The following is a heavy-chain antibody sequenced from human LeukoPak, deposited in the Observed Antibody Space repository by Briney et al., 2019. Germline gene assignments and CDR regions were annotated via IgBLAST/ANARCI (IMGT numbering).Heavy chain of an antibody. CDR2: ISGSGGST. D-gene: IGHD3-10*01. CDR3: AKDPALLWFGESPFDY. J-gene: IGHJ4*02. V-gene: IGHV3-23*01. Sequence: GGSLRLSCAASGFTFSSYAMSWVRQAPGKGLEWVSAISGSGGSTYYADSVKGRFTISRDNSKNTLYLQMNSLRAEDTAVYYCAKDPALLWFGESPFDYWGQGTLVTVSS. CDR1: GFTFSSYA.